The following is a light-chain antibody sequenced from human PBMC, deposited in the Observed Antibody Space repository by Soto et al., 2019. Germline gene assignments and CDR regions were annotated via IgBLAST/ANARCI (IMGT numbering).Light chain of an antibody. CDR2: SND. CDR3: ASWDDSLNGHV. CDR1: SSNIASNT. J-gene: IGLJ1*01. Sequence: QSVLTQPPSASGTPGQRVTVSCSGSSSNIASNTVNWYQQLPGTAPKLLIHSNDQRPSGVPDRFSASKSGTSASLAISGLQSEDEADYYCASWDDSLNGHVFGTGTKGTVL. V-gene: IGLV1-44*01.